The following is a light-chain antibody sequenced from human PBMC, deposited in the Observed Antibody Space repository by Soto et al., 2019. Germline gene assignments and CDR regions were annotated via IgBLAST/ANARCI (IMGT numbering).Light chain of an antibody. V-gene: IGKV3-15*01. Sequence: EIVMTQSPATLSVSPGERVTLSCRASESLSTYLAWYQQKPGQAPRLLIYGASTKATGIPARFSGSGSATDFTLTISSLQSDDVAVYCCQSYNDWPCTFGQGTKLEI. CDR1: ESLSTY. CDR3: QSYNDWPCT. J-gene: IGKJ2*02. CDR2: GAS.